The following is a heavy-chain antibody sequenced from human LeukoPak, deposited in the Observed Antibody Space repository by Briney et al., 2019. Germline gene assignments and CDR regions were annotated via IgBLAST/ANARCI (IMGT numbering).Heavy chain of an antibody. Sequence: GGSLRLSCAASGFTFSSYSMHWVRQAPGKGLEWVAVISYDGSNKYYADSVKGRFTISRDNSKNTLYLQMNSLRAEDTAVYYCAKTDGNYYYMDVWGKGTTVTISS. CDR2: ISYDGSNK. J-gene: IGHJ6*03. V-gene: IGHV3-30*04. D-gene: IGHD1-1*01. CDR3: AKTDGNYYYMDV. CDR1: GFTFSSYS.